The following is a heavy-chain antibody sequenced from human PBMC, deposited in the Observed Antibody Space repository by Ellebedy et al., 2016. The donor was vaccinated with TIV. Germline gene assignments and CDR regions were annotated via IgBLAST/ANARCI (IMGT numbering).Heavy chain of an antibody. CDR1: GFTFSQYY. V-gene: IGHV3-11*01. J-gene: IGHJ6*03. CDR3: ARVQRRITMLRGVFYMDV. CDR2: LSGGGSTV. Sequence: PGGSLRLSCTASGFTFSQYYMTWIRQAPGKGLECISYLSGGGSTVYDADSVKGRFTMSKDNAKNSVFLQMNSLRADDTAVYFYARVQRRITMLRGVFYMDVWGKGTTVTVSS. D-gene: IGHD3-10*01.